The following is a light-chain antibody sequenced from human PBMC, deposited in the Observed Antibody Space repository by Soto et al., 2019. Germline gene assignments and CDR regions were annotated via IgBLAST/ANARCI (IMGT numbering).Light chain of an antibody. J-gene: IGKJ3*01. CDR2: RAS. CDR1: QSVGNN. Sequence: EIVLTQSPATLSVSPGERVTLSCRASQSVGNNLAWYQQKPGQAPRLLMYRASTRATGIPARFSGSGSETEFTLTISSLQSEDFAVYYCQHYYNWPPFTFGPGTKVDIK. CDR3: QHYYNWPPFT. V-gene: IGKV3-15*01.